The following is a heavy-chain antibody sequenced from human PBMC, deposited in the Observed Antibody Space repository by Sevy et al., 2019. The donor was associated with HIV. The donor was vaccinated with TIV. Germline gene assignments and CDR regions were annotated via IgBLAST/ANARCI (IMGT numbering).Heavy chain of an antibody. CDR2: ISYDGSNQ. V-gene: IGHV3-30*18. CDR3: AKGAVDCSDGTCYSAYYYSVMDV. CDR1: GFTFSNYG. J-gene: IGHJ6*02. D-gene: IGHD2-15*01. Sequence: ALRLSCAASGFTFSNYGMHWVRQAPGKGLEWVAVISYDGSNQYYADPVQGRFTISRDNSKNTLYLQMNSLRTEDTAMYYCAKGAVDCSDGTCYSAYYYSVMDVWGQGTTVTVSS.